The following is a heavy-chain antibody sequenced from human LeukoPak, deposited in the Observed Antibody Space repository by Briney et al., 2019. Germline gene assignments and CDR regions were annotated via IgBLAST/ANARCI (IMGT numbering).Heavy chain of an antibody. D-gene: IGHD2-15*01. Sequence: GASVKVSCKASGGTFSSYAISWVRQAPGQGLEWMGGIIPIFGTANYAQKFQGRVTITADKSTSTAYMELSSLRSEDTAVYYCARGSLDCSGGSCYSDYYYYYMDVWGKGTTVTVSS. CDR1: GGTFSSYA. CDR2: IIPIFGTA. CDR3: ARGSLDCSGGSCYSDYYYYYMDV. J-gene: IGHJ6*03. V-gene: IGHV1-69*06.